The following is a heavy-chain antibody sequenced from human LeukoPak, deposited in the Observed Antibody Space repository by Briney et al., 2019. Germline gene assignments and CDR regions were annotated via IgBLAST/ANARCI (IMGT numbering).Heavy chain of an antibody. CDR3: ARDRDYYGSGSYYNPSAYGMDV. CDR1: GYTFTSYD. Sequence: ASVKVSCKASGYTFTSYDINWVRQATGQGLEWMGWMNPNSGNTGYAQKFQGRVTMTRNTSISTAYMELSSLRSEDTAVYYCARDRDYYGSGSYYNPSAYGMDVWGQGTTVTVSS. D-gene: IGHD3-10*01. J-gene: IGHJ6*02. V-gene: IGHV1-8*01. CDR2: MNPNSGNT.